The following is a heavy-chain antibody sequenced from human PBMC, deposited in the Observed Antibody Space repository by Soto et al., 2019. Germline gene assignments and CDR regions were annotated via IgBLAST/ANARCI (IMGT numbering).Heavy chain of an antibody. CDR2: IYHSGST. CDR3: AREDSSGYYYPT. CDR1: GGSISSGGYY. Sequence: QVQLQESGPGLVKPSQTLSLTCTVSGGSISSGGYYWSWIRQHPGKGLEWIGYIYHSGSTYYNPSLKRRVTISVDTSKNQFSLKLSSVTAADTAVYYCAREDSSGYYYPTWGQGTLVTVSS. J-gene: IGHJ5*02. V-gene: IGHV4-31*03. D-gene: IGHD3-22*01.